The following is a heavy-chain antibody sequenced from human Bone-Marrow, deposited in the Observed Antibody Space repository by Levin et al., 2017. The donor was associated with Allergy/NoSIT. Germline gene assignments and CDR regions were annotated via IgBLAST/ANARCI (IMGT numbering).Heavy chain of an antibody. D-gene: IGHD1-14*01. CDR2: INPNSGGT. Sequence: GESLKISCKASGYTFTDYYLHWVRQAPGQGLEWMGRINPNSGGTNYPQKFQGRVTMTRDTSIGTVYMEFSRLKSDDTAFYYCARGSGQPRPKQMTVAYWFFDLGGRGTLVSVSS. CDR3: ARGSGQPRPKQMTVAYWFFDL. V-gene: IGHV1-2*06. J-gene: IGHJ2*01. CDR1: GYTFTDYY.